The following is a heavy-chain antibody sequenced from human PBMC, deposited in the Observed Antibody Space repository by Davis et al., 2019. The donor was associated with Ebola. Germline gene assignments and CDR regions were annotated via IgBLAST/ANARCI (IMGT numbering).Heavy chain of an antibody. CDR1: GYTFTSYG. J-gene: IGHJ4*02. Sequence: ASVKVSCKASGYTFTSYGISWVRQAPGQGLEWMGWISAYNGNTNYAQKLQGRITMTTDTSTSTAYMELRSLRSDDTAVYYCAREGVWFGELLSYYFDYWGQGTLVTVSS. CDR3: AREGVWFGELLSYYFDY. D-gene: IGHD3-10*01. CDR2: ISAYNGNT. V-gene: IGHV1-18*01.